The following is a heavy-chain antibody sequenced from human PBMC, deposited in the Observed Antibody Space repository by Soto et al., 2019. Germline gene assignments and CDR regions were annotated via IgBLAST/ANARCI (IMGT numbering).Heavy chain of an antibody. CDR2: ISYDGSNK. V-gene: IGHV3-30-3*01. CDR3: ASTLDV. CDR1: GFTFSSYA. Sequence: QVQLVESGGAVVQPGRSLRLSCAASGFTFSSYAMHWVRQAPGKGLEWVAVISYDGSNKYYADSVKGRFTISRDNSKNTLYLQMNSLRADDTAVYYCASTLDVWGQGTTVTVSS. J-gene: IGHJ6*02.